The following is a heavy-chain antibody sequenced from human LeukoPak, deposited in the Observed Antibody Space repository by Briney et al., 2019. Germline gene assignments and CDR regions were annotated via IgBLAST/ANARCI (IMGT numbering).Heavy chain of an antibody. CDR3: AIEGAIVGTFDY. J-gene: IGHJ4*02. CDR1: GYTLTELS. D-gene: IGHD3-22*01. V-gene: IGHV1-24*01. CDR2: FDPEDGET. Sequence: ASVKVSCKVSGYTLTELSMHWVRQAPGKGLEWMGGFDPEDGETIYAQKFQGRVTMTEDTSTDTAYMELSSLRSEDTAVYYCAIEGAIVGTFDYWGQGTLVTVSS.